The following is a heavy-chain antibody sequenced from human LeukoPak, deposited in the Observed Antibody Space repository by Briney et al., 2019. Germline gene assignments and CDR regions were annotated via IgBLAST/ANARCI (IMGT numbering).Heavy chain of an antibody. V-gene: IGHV3-53*01. CDR1: GFSVTDTY. CDR2: IYTDGRT. Sequence: PGGSLRLSCAASGFSVTDTYMTWVRQAPGKGLEWVSLIYTDGRTFYTDSLKGRFSMSRDISKNTLYLQMNSLRAEDTAVYYCVRDEDRLDWGQGTLVTVSS. J-gene: IGHJ4*02. CDR3: VRDEDRLD.